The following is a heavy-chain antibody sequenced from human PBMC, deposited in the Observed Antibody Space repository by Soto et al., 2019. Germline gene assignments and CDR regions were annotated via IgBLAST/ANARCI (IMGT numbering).Heavy chain of an antibody. CDR1: GFTLEDDA. J-gene: IGHJ6*03. CDR2: ISWNSGSI. V-gene: IGHV3-9*01. CDR3: AKDTDSRSLGYMDV. Sequence: EVQLVESGGGLVQPGRSLRLSCAASGFTLEDDAMHWVRQATGKGLEWVSGISWNSGSIGYADSVKGRFTISSDNAKNSLYLQMNSLRAEDTALYYCAKDTDSRSLGYMDVWGKGTTVTVSS. D-gene: IGHD6-13*01.